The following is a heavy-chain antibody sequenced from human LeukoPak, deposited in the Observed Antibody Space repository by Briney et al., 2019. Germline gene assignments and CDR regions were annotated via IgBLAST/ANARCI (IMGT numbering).Heavy chain of an antibody. D-gene: IGHD6-19*01. CDR1: GDNFSSNSAA. Sequence: SQTLSLACALSGDNFSSNSAAWNWIRQSPSQGHEWLVRTYYRSKYSSDSALAVKARITINSDTSKNQFSLHLNSVTPEDTALYFWARGRGWALDYWGLGTLVTVSS. CDR3: ARGRGWALDY. V-gene: IGHV6-1*01. J-gene: IGHJ4*02. CDR2: TYYRSKYSS.